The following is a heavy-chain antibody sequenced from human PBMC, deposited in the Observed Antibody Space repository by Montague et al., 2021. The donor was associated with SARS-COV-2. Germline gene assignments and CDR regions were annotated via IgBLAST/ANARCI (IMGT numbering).Heavy chain of an antibody. Sequence: SETLSLTCTVSGGSISSSSYYWGWIHQPPGKGLEWIGSIYYSGSTYYNPSLKSRVTISVDTSKNQFSLKLSSVTAADTAVYYCARPKYSSSWYVDYWGQGTLVTVSS. CDR3: ARPKYSSSWYVDY. CDR1: GGSISSSSYY. V-gene: IGHV4-39*01. J-gene: IGHJ4*02. D-gene: IGHD6-13*01. CDR2: IYYSGST.